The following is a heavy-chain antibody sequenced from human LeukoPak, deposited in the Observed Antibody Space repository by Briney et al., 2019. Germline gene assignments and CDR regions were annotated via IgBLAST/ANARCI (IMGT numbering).Heavy chain of an antibody. Sequence: PGRSLRLSCAASGFTFDDYAMHWVRQAPGKGLEWFSGISWNSGSIGYADSVKGRFTISRDNAKNSLYLQMNSLRAEDTALYYCAKDGYYYGSGSYFDYWGQGTLVTVSS. J-gene: IGHJ4*02. CDR3: AKDGYYYGSGSYFDY. CDR2: ISWNSGSI. CDR1: GFTFDDYA. D-gene: IGHD3-10*01. V-gene: IGHV3-9*01.